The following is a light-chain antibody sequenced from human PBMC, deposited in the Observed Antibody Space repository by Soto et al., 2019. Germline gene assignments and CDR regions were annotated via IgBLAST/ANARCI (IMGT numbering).Light chain of an antibody. Sequence: AIQLTQSPSSLSASVGGRVTITCRASKGSRTLLAWYQQTPGKAPKVRSYESSLLQRGGPSRFSGSGSGKDVTLTSSSLQTEDVATYYCQHFKSFPITFGQGTRLEIK. CDR3: QHFKSFPIT. V-gene: IGKV1-13*02. J-gene: IGKJ5*01. CDR2: ESS. CDR1: KGSRTL.